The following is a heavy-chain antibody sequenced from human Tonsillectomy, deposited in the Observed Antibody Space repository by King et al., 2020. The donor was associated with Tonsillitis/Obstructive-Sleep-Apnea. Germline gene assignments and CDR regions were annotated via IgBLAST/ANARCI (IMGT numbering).Heavy chain of an antibody. CDR2: IYYSGST. V-gene: IGHV4-61*01. D-gene: IGHD3-10*01. J-gene: IGHJ6*03. CDR1: GGSVSSGSYY. Sequence: VQLQESGPGLVKPSETLSLTCTVSGGSVSSGSYYWRWIRQPPGKGLEWIGYIYYSGSTNYNPSLKSRVTISVDTSKNQFSLKLSSVTAADTAVYYCARTRNYGSGSYYNVGPYYYYYMDVWGKGTTVTVSS. CDR3: ARTRNYGSGSYYNVGPYYYYYMDV.